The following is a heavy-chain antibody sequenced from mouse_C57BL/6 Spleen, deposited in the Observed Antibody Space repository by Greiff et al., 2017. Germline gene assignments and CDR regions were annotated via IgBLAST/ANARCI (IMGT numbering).Heavy chain of an antibody. CDR1: GYTFTSYW. J-gene: IGHJ3*01. V-gene: IGHV1-69*01. Sequence: VQLQQPGAELLMPGASVQLSCKASGYTFTSYWMHLVKQRTGQGLEWIGEIDPSDSYTNYNQKFKGKSTLPVDKSSSTAYMQLSSLTSEDSAVYYCARSDDSFAYWGQGTLVTVSA. CDR3: ARSDDSFAY. D-gene: IGHD2-4*01. CDR2: IDPSDSYT.